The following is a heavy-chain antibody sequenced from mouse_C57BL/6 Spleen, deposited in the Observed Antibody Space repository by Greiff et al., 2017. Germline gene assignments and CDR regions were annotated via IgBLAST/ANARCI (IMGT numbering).Heavy chain of an antibody. Sequence: VQLQQSGPELVKPGASVKISCKASGYAFSSSWMNWVKQRPGKGLEWIGRIYPGDGDTNYIGKFKGQATLTADKSSSTVYMQLNSLTSDDSSVYSCARLAGAGYFDVWGTGTTVTVSS. D-gene: IGHD4-1*01. V-gene: IGHV1-82*01. CDR1: GYAFSSSW. CDR2: IYPGDGDT. CDR3: ARLAGAGYFDV. J-gene: IGHJ1*03.